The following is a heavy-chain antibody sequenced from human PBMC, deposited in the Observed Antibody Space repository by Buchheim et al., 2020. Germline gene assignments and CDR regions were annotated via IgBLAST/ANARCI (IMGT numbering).Heavy chain of an antibody. CDR2: ISSSSSYI. D-gene: IGHD1-26*01. J-gene: IGHJ6*02. Sequence: EVQLVESGGGLVKPGGSLRLSCAASGFTFSSYSMNWVRQAPGKGLEWVSSISSSSSYIYYADSVEGRFTISRDNAKNSLYLQRNSLRAEDTAVYYCARVSGSYSSGYYYYGMDVWGQGTT. V-gene: IGHV3-21*01. CDR1: GFTFSSYS. CDR3: ARVSGSYSSGYYYYGMDV.